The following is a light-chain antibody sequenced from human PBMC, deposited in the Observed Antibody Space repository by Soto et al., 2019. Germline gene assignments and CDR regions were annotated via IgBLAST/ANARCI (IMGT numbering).Light chain of an antibody. Sequence: DTQMTQSPSSLSASVGDRMSTTCRASQTVSTYLNWYQQKPGKAPTLLISATSTLQSGVPSRFSGSGSGTEFTLTITSLQPEDFATYYCQQTYTTPRTFGQGTKVDIK. J-gene: IGKJ1*01. V-gene: IGKV1-39*01. CDR2: ATS. CDR3: QQTYTTPRT. CDR1: QTVSTY.